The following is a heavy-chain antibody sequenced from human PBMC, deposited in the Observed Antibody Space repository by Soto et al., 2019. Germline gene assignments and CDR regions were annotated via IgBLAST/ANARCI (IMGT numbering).Heavy chain of an antibody. D-gene: IGHD4-17*01. Sequence: EVQLLESGGGLVQPGGSLRLSCAASGFTFSSYAMSWVRQAPGKGLEWVSAISGSGGSTYYADSVKGRFTISRDNSKNTLYLQMNCLRAEDTAVYYCAKSGEYGDYGFDYWGQGTLVTVSS. V-gene: IGHV3-23*01. CDR2: ISGSGGST. CDR1: GFTFSSYA. J-gene: IGHJ4*02. CDR3: AKSGEYGDYGFDY.